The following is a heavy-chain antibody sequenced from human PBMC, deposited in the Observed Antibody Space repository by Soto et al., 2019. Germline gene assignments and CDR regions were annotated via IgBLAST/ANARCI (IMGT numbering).Heavy chain of an antibody. Sequence: EVQLLESGGGLVQAGGSLRLSCAASGFSFNSYSMSWVRQAPGKGLEWVAGIIGSGDSAYYADSVKGRFTITRDNSKNTLYLQMSSLRAGDTAIYYCAKDRGTTTVTFDAFQQWGQGTLVAVSS. D-gene: IGHD4-17*01. CDR3: AKDRGTTTVTFDAFQQ. V-gene: IGHV3-23*01. CDR2: IIGSGDSA. J-gene: IGHJ1*01. CDR1: GFSFNSYS.